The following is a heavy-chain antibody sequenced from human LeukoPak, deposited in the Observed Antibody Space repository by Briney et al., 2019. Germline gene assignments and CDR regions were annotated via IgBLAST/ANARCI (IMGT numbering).Heavy chain of an antibody. CDR3: ARVIVVVPAAQIRFDP. CDR1: GYTFTNYD. J-gene: IGHJ5*02. V-gene: IGHV1-8*03. CDR2: MNPNSGNT. Sequence: ASVTVSCKASGYTFTNYDINWVRQATGQGLEWMGWMNPNSGNTGYAQKFQGRVTITRNTSISTAYMELSSLRSEDTAVYYCARVIVVVPAAQIRFDPWGQGTLITVSS. D-gene: IGHD2-2*01.